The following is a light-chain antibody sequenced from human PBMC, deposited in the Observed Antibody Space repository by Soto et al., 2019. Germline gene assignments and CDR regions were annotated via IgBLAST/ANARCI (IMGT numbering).Light chain of an antibody. Sequence: EIVLTQSPGTLSLSPGERATLSCRASQSVSSNYLAWYQQKPGQAPRFLIYGASSRASGIPDRFSGSGSGIYFTPTISRLEHEDVGVYYCHQYGSLPPGTGGQGTNVEI. CDR1: QSVSSNY. CDR2: GAS. CDR3: HQYGSLPPGT. V-gene: IGKV3-20*01. J-gene: IGKJ1*01.